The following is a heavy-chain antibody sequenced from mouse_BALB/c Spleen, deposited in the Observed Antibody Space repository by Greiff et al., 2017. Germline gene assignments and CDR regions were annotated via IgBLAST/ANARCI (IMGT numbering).Heavy chain of an antibody. CDR3: ARGSYYGYKDFDY. CDR1: GFNIKDTY. Sequence: EVKLQESGAELVKPGASVKLSCTASGFNIKDTYMHWVKQRPEQGLEWIGRIDPANGNTKYDPKFQGKATITADTSSNTAYLQLSSLTSEDTAVYYCARGSYYGYKDFDYWGQGTTLTVSS. CDR2: IDPANGNT. D-gene: IGHD1-2*01. V-gene: IGHV14-3*02. J-gene: IGHJ2*01.